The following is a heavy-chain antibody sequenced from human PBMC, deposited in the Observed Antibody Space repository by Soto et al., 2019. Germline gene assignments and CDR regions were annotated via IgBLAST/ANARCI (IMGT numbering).Heavy chain of an antibody. D-gene: IGHD3-3*01. Sequence: SVKVSCKASGGTFSSYTISWVRQAPGQGLEWMGRISPILGIANYAQKFQGRVTITADKSTSTAYMELSSLRSEDTAVYYCARDLSDFWSGYSLRTNYYYYYYMDVWGKGTTVTVSS. CDR3: ARDLSDFWSGYSLRTNYYYYYYMDV. J-gene: IGHJ6*03. CDR1: GGTFSSYT. V-gene: IGHV1-69*04. CDR2: ISPILGIA.